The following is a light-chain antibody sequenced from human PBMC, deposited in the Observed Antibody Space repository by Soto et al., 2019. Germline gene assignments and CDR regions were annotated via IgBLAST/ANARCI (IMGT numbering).Light chain of an antibody. CDR3: QQLSSYPRT. J-gene: IGKJ4*01. CDR2: AAS. Sequence: LTQSPSSLSASVGDRVTITCRASQGLATHVAWYQQKPGQAPNLLIYAASTLQSGVPSRFSGGGSGTDFTLTISSLQPEDFATYYCQQLSSYPRTFGGGTKVEIK. V-gene: IGKV1-9*01. CDR1: QGLATH.